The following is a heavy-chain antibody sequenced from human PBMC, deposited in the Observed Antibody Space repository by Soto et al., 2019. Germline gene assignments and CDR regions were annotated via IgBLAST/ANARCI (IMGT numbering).Heavy chain of an antibody. CDR3: ATWHEREHAFDV. J-gene: IGHJ3*01. D-gene: IGHD1-1*01. Sequence: DVQLVESGGGLIQPGESLRLSCAAFGLTISGKKYVAWVRQAPGKGLEWVSALYGVDGSFYADSVTGRFTTSSDSSKTTVYLQMTDLRPDDTAVYYCATWHEREHAFDVWGQGTTVTISS. CDR2: LYGVDGS. V-gene: IGHV3-53*01. CDR1: GLTISGKKY.